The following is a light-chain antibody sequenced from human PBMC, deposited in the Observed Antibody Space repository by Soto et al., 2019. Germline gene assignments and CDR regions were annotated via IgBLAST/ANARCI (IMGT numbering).Light chain of an antibody. CDR3: QQYTTSSWT. V-gene: IGKV3-15*01. CDR2: GAS. CDR1: QSVSSN. J-gene: IGKJ1*01. Sequence: EIVMTQSPATLSVSPGERATLSCRASQSVSSNLAWYQQKPGQAPRLLIYGASTRATGIPDRFSGSGSGTDFTLTISRLEPEDFAVYYCQQYTTSSWTFGQGTKVEIE.